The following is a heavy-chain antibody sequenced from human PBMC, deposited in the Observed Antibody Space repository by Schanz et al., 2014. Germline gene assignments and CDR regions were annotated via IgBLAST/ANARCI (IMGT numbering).Heavy chain of an antibody. Sequence: VHLVESGGGVVQPGRSLRLSCAASGFGFDDYAMSWVRQAPGKGLEWVSGINWNGGSTGYADSVKGRFTISRDNAKNSLYLQMNSLRAEDTALYYCAGAVATIRADSFDIWGQGTMVAVSS. D-gene: IGHD5-12*01. J-gene: IGHJ3*02. V-gene: IGHV3-20*04. CDR3: AGAVATIRADSFDI. CDR1: GFGFDDYA. CDR2: INWNGGST.